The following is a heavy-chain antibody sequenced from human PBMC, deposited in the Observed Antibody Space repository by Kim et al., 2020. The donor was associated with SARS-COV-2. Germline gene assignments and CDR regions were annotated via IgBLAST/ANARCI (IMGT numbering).Heavy chain of an antibody. V-gene: IGHV3-21*01. CDR1: GFTFSSYS. CDR3: ARDGYYGSGSYSNDYNYYGMDV. CDR2: ISSSSSYI. D-gene: IGHD3-10*01. Sequence: GGSLRLSCAASGFTFSSYSMNWVRQAPGKGLEWVSSISSSSSYIYYADSVKGRFTISRDNAKNSLYLQMNSLRAEDTAVYYCARDGYYGSGSYSNDYNYYGMDVWGQGTTVTVSS. J-gene: IGHJ6*02.